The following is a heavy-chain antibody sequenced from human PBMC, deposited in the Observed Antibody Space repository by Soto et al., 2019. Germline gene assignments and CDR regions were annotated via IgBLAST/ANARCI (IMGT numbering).Heavy chain of an antibody. J-gene: IGHJ6*02. Sequence: GGSLRLSCAASGFTFSSYSMNWVRQAPGKGLEWVSYISSSSSTIYYADSVKGRFTISRDKAKNSLYLQMNSMRDEDTAVYYCAIGTTIFEVVGYYGMDVWGQGTTVTVSS. CDR1: GFTFSSYS. D-gene: IGHD3-3*01. CDR2: ISSSSSTI. CDR3: AIGTTIFEVVGYYGMDV. V-gene: IGHV3-48*02.